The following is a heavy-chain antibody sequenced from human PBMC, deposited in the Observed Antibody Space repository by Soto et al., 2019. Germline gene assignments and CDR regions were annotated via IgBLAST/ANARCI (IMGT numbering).Heavy chain of an antibody. J-gene: IGHJ4*02. CDR1: GGSISSYY. Sequence: QVQLQESGPGLVKPSETLSLTCTVSGGSISSYYWSWIRQPPGKGLEWIGYIYYSGGTNYNPSLNSRVTISVDTSKNQFSLRLSSVTAADTAVYYCARHGSGSAAAYDFWGQGTLVTVSS. D-gene: IGHD3-3*01. V-gene: IGHV4-59*08. CDR2: IYYSGGT. CDR3: ARHGSGSAAAYDF.